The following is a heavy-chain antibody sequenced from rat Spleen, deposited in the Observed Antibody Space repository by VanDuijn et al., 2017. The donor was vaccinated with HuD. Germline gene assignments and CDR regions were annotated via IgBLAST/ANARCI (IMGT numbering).Heavy chain of an antibody. CDR1: GFTFSDYA. CDR3: ARLRTGNYFDY. Sequence: EVQLVESGGGLVQPGRSLKLSCAASGFTFSDYAMAWVRQAPKKGLEWVATIIYDGSSTYYRDSVKGRFTIARDNAKSTLYLQMDSLRSEDTATYYCARLRTGNYFDYWGQGVMVTVSS. V-gene: IGHV5-7*01. J-gene: IGHJ2*01. D-gene: IGHD5-1*01. CDR2: IIYDGSST.